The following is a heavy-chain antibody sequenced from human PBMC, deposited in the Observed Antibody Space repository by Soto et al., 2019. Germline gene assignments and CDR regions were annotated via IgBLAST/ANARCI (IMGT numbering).Heavy chain of an antibody. V-gene: IGHV4-31*03. CDR3: ARGVATPYFDY. D-gene: IGHD5-12*01. CDR2: IYYSGST. Sequence: SETLSLTCPVSGGSISSGGYYWSWIRQHPGKGLEWIGYIYYSGSTYYNPSLKSRVTISVDTSKNQFSLKLSSVTAADTAVYYCARGVATPYFDYWGQGTLVTVSS. CDR1: GGSISSGGYY. J-gene: IGHJ4*02.